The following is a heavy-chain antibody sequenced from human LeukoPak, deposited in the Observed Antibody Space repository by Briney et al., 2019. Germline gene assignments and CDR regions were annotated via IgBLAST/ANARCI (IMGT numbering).Heavy chain of an antibody. J-gene: IGHJ4*02. CDR3: ARGRATYCFDY. Sequence: GGSLRLSCAASGFTFSNHWMHWVRQTPEKGLVWVSNISPDGSRTDYADSVKGRFTISRDNSKNTLYLQRSSLRAEDTAVYYCARGRATYCFDYWGQGTLVTVSS. V-gene: IGHV3-74*01. CDR1: GFTFSNHW. D-gene: IGHD2-21*01. CDR2: ISPDGSRT.